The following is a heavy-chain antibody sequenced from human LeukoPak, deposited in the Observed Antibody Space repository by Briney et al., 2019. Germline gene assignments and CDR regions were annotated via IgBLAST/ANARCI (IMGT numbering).Heavy chain of an antibody. CDR2: IYYRGST. CDR3: ARDVVVGYCSSTSCPHHYYYGMDV. CDR1: GGSISSGGYY. V-gene: IGHV4-31*03. J-gene: IGHJ6*02. D-gene: IGHD2-2*01. Sequence: SQTLSLTCTVSGGSISSGGYYWSWIRQHPGKGLEWIGYIYYRGSTYYNPSLKSRVTISVDTSKNQFSLKLSSVTAADTAVYYCARDVVVGYCSSTSCPHHYYYGMDVWGQGATVTVSS.